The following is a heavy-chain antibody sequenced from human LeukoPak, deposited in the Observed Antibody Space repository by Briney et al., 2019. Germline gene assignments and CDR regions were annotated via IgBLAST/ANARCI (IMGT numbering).Heavy chain of an antibody. Sequence: SVKVSCKASGGTFSSYAISWVRQAPGQGLEWMGGIIPIFGTANYAQKFQGRVTITTDESTSTAYMELSSLRSEDTAVYYCARTFDGKGYYDSSGYYGFGAFDIWGQGTMVTVSS. V-gene: IGHV1-69*05. J-gene: IGHJ3*02. CDR3: ARTFDGKGYYDSSGYYGFGAFDI. D-gene: IGHD3-22*01. CDR1: GGTFSSYA. CDR2: IIPIFGTA.